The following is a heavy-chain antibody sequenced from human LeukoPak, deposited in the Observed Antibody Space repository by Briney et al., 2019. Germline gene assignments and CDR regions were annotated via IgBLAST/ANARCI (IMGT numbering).Heavy chain of an antibody. D-gene: IGHD6-13*01. J-gene: IGHJ6*03. Sequence: SQTLSLTCTVSGGSISSGSYYWSWIRQPAGKGLEWIGRIYTSGSTNYNPSLKSRVTISVDTSKNQFSLKLSSVTAADTAVYYCARDEQQNSYYMDVWGKGTTVTVSS. V-gene: IGHV4-61*02. CDR3: ARDEQQNSYYMDV. CDR2: IYTSGST. CDR1: GGSISSGSYY.